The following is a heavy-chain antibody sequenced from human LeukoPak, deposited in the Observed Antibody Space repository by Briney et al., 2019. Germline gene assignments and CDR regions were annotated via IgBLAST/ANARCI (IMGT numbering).Heavy chain of an antibody. Sequence: GGSLRLSCAASGFTFISYGMHWVRQAPGKGLEWVAVISYDGSNKYYAASVKGRFTTSRDNSKNTLYLQMNSLRAEDTAVYYCAKARGKQQLALDYWGQGTLVTVSS. V-gene: IGHV3-30*18. CDR3: AKARGKQQLALDY. D-gene: IGHD6-13*01. CDR2: ISYDGSNK. J-gene: IGHJ4*02. CDR1: GFTFISYG.